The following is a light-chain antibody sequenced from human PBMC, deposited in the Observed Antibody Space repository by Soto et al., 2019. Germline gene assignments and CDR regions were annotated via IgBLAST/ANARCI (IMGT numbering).Light chain of an antibody. V-gene: IGLV2-14*01. CDR1: SSDVGGYNY. CDR2: DVN. Sequence: QAASVSGSPGQSIAISCTGTSSDVGGYNYVTWHQQHPGKAPKVVIYDVNRRPSGVSDRFSGSKSGNTASLTISGLQAEDEADYYCSSYTGSLTYVFGTGTKLTVL. CDR3: SSYTGSLTYV. J-gene: IGLJ1*01.